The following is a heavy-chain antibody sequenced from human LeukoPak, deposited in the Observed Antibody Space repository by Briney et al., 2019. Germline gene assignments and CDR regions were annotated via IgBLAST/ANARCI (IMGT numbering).Heavy chain of an antibody. V-gene: IGHV3-23*01. CDR2: ISGSGGST. Sequence: GGSLRLSCAASGFTFSIYAMSWVRQAPGKGLEWVSAISGSGGSTYYADSVKGRFTISRDNSKNSLYLQMNSLRAEDTAVYYCARDRPLGYYGSGSILDYWGQGTLVTVSS. D-gene: IGHD3-10*01. CDR3: ARDRPLGYYGSGSILDY. CDR1: GFTFSIYA. J-gene: IGHJ4*02.